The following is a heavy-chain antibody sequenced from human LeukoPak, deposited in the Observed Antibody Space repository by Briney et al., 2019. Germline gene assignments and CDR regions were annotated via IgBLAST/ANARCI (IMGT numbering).Heavy chain of an antibody. V-gene: IGHV4-30-2*01. CDR1: GGSVTSGAYS. CDR3: ASVPAAAHRGYFDF. D-gene: IGHD6-13*01. CDR2: FYHSGST. Sequence: PSETMSLTCAVSGGSVTSGAYSWPWIRQPPGTGLEWIGYFYHSGSTYYNPSLKSRVTISVDRSKNQFSLKLGSVTAADTAVYYCASVPAAAHRGYFDFWGQGTLVTVSS. J-gene: IGHJ4*02.